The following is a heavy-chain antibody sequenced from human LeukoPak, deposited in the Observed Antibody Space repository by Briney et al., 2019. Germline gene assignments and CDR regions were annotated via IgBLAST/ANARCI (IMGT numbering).Heavy chain of an antibody. Sequence: GGSLRLSCAASGFTFSSYAMSWVRQAPGKGLEWVSAIGGSGGTTDYADSVKGRFTVSRDNAKNSLYLQMNSLRAEDTALYYCARGREDYDSGGYYLLFDFWGQGTLVTVSS. V-gene: IGHV3-23*01. CDR3: ARGREDYDSGGYYLLFDF. D-gene: IGHD3-22*01. CDR2: IGGSGGTT. CDR1: GFTFSSYA. J-gene: IGHJ4*02.